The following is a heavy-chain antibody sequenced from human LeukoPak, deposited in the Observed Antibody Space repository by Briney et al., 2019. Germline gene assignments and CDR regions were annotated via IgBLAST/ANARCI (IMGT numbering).Heavy chain of an antibody. J-gene: IGHJ5*02. CDR2: ISGGGGST. CDR1: GFKFTSYA. V-gene: IGHV3-23*01. D-gene: IGHD2-2*01. CDR3: AKGGSTFT. Sequence: TGGSLRLSCEASGFKFTSYAMSWVRQAPGKGLEWVSAISGGGGSTYYADSVKGRFTISRDNSKNTLYLQMNSLRAEDTAVYYCAKGGSTFTWGQGTLVTVSS.